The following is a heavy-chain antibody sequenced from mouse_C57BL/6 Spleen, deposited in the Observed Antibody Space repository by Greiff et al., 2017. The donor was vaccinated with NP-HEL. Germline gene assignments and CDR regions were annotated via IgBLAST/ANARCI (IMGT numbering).Heavy chain of an antibody. CDR2: IDPSDSYT. CDR3: ARSYGNYLAY. Sequence: QVQLKQPGAELVKPGASVKLSCKASGYTFTSYWMQWVKQRPGQGLEWIGEIDPSDSYTNYNQKFKGKATLTVDTSSSTAYMQLSSLTSEDSAVYYCARSYGNYLAYWGQGTLVTVSA. J-gene: IGHJ3*01. CDR1: GYTFTSYW. V-gene: IGHV1-50*01. D-gene: IGHD2-1*01.